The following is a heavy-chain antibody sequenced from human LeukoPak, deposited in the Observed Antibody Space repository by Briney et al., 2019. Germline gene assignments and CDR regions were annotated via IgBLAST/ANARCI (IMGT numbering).Heavy chain of an antibody. J-gene: IGHJ1*01. D-gene: IGHD6-13*01. CDR3: AKENIAAAGDSYFQH. V-gene: IGHV3-23*01. CDR1: GFTFGSYA. CDR2: ISGSGGST. Sequence: GGSLRLSCAASGFTFGSYAMSWVRQAPGKGLEWVSAISGSGGSTYYADSVKGRFTISRDNSKNTLYLQMNSLRAEDTAVYYCAKENIAAAGDSYFQHWARAPWSPSPQ.